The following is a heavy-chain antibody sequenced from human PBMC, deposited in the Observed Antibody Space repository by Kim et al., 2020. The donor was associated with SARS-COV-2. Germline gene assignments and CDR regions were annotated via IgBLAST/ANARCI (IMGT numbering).Heavy chain of an antibody. V-gene: IGHV4-31*03. Sequence: SETLSLTCTVSGGSISSGGYYWSWIRQHPGKGLEWIGYIYYSGSTYYNPSLKSRVTISVDTSKNQFSLKLSSVTAADTAVYYCARGAEISSSWYGGLYYYGMDLWGQGTPVTVSS. J-gene: IGHJ6*02. D-gene: IGHD6-13*01. CDR2: IYYSGST. CDR1: GGSISSGGYY. CDR3: ARGAEISSSWYGGLYYYGMDL.